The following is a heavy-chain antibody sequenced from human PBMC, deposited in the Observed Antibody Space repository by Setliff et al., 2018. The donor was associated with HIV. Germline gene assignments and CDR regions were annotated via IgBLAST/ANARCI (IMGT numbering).Heavy chain of an antibody. CDR3: AREPDY. Sequence: PSETLSLTCIVSGGSISSGSYYWSWIRQPAGKGLEWIGHIYTSGSTNYNPSLKSRLTISLDTSKNKFSLKLSSVTAADTAVYYCAREPDYWGQGTLVTVSS. V-gene: IGHV4-61*09. J-gene: IGHJ4*02. CDR2: IYTSGST. CDR1: GGSISSGSYY.